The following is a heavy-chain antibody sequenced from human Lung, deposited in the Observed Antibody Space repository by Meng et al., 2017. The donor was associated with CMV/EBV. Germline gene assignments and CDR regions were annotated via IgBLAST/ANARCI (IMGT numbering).Heavy chain of an antibody. CDR2: IETDGNT. CDR3: ARVEGGSSWYLFTY. J-gene: IGHJ4*02. Sequence: CEVSGFTVSSQYMTWVRQPPGKGLEWVAVIETDGNTDYADSVKGRFTISRERSNNMLYLHMNTLRTEDTAVYYCARVEGGSSWYLFTYWGQGTLVTVSS. CDR1: GFTVSSQY. D-gene: IGHD6-13*01. V-gene: IGHV3-66*01.